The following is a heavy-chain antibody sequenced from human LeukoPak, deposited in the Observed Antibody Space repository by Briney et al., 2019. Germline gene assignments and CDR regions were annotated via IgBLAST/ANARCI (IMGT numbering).Heavy chain of an antibody. V-gene: IGHV4-34*01. D-gene: IGHD3-9*01. CDR1: GGSISSHY. CDR3: ARRCDYDILTGYLYYYYYMDV. J-gene: IGHJ6*03. CDR2: INHSGST. Sequence: PSETLSLTCTVSGGSISSHYWSWIRQPPGKGLEWIGEINHSGSTNYNPSLKSRVTISVDTSKNQSSLKLSSVTAADTAVYYCARRCDYDILTGYLYYYYYMDVWGKGTTVTISS.